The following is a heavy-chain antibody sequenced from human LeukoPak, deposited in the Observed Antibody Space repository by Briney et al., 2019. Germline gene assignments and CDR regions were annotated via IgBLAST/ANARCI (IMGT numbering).Heavy chain of an antibody. V-gene: IGHV1-46*01. J-gene: IGHJ4*02. D-gene: IGHD3-10*01. CDR3: ARSTYYYGSGSYYIFDY. CDR2: INPSGGST. CDR1: GYTFTSYY. Sequence: ASVKVSCKASGYTFTSYYMHWVRQAPGQGLEWMGIINPSGGSTSYAQKFQGRVTMTRDTSTSTDYMELSSLRSEDTAVYYCARSTYYYGSGSYYIFDYWGQGTLVTVSS.